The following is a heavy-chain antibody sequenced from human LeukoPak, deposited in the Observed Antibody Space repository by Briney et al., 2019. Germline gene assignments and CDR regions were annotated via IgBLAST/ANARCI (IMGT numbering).Heavy chain of an antibody. D-gene: IGHD1-26*01. J-gene: IGHJ4*02. Sequence: SGPTLVEPTQTLTLTCTFSGFSLRASGMCVSWIRQPPGKALEWLARIDWDDDKYYSASLKTRLTISKDTSKNQVVLTMTNMDPVDTATYYCTRILYSGRYFDYWGQGTLVTVSS. CDR3: TRILYSGRYFDY. V-gene: IGHV2-70*11. CDR1: GFSLRASGMC. CDR2: IDWDDDK.